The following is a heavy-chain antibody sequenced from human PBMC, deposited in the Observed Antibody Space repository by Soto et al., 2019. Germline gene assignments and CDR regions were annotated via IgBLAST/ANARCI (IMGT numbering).Heavy chain of an antibody. V-gene: IGHV4-34*01. CDR2: INHSGST. J-gene: IGHJ5*02. CDR3: ARRSAAGP. CDR1: GGSFSGYY. D-gene: IGHD6-25*01. Sequence: QVQLQQWGAGLLKPSETLSLTCAVYGGSFSGYYWSWIRQPPGKGLEWIGEINHSGSTNYNPSLXSXVXTSVDTAKNPFSLQLSSVTAADTAVYYCARRSAAGPWGQGTLVTVSS.